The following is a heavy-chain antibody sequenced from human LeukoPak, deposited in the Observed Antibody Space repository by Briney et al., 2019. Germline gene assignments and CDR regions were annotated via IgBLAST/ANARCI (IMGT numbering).Heavy chain of an antibody. D-gene: IGHD7-27*01. Sequence: PSETLSLTCTVSGGSIRSSSYYWGWIRQPPGKGLEWIASIYYSGSTYYNPSLKSRVTIPVDTSKNQFSLRLSSVTAADTAVYYCASNWGGDEYYFDYWGQGSLVTVSS. CDR3: ASNWGGDEYYFDY. J-gene: IGHJ4*02. V-gene: IGHV4-39*01. CDR2: IYYSGST. CDR1: GGSIRSSSYY.